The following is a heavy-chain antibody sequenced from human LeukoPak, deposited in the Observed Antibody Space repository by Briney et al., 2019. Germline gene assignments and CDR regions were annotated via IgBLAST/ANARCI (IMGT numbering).Heavy chain of an antibody. CDR3: AKDYPSAVGASPFEY. CDR2: IGYDGSNNYDGSSK. Sequence: GGSLRLSCAASGFTFSSSGMHWVRQAPGKGLEWVTFIGYDGSNNYDGSSKYYADSVKGGFTISRDNSKNTLYLQMNSLRPEDTALYYCAKDYPSAVGASPFEYWGQGTLVTVS. CDR1: GFTFSSSG. V-gene: IGHV3-30*02. D-gene: IGHD1-26*01. J-gene: IGHJ4*02.